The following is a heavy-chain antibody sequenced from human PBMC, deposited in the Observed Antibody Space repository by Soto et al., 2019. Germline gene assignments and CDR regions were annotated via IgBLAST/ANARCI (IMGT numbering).Heavy chain of an antibody. CDR1: GGSISSGGYS. Sequence: PSETLSLTCAVSGGSISSGGYSWSWIRQPPGKGLEWIGYIYHSGSTYYNPSLKSRVTISVDTPKNQFSLKLSSVTAADTAVYYCARRYGGNFDYWGQGTLVTVSS. D-gene: IGHD3-16*01. CDR3: ARRYGGNFDY. CDR2: IYHSGST. J-gene: IGHJ4*02. V-gene: IGHV4-30-2*02.